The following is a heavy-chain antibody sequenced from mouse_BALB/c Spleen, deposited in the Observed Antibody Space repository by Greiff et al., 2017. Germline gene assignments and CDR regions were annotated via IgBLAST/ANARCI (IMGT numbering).Heavy chain of an antibody. CDR3: ARSGRYDRAMDY. CDR2: IDPANGNT. CDR1: GFNIKDTY. D-gene: IGHD2-14*01. J-gene: IGHJ4*01. V-gene: IGHV14-3*02. Sequence: EVQLVESGAELVKPGASVKLSCTASGFNIKDTYMHWVKQRPEQGLEWIGRIDPANGNTKYDPKFQGKATITADTSSNTAYLQLSSLTSEDTAVYYCARSGRYDRAMDYWGQGTSVTVSS.